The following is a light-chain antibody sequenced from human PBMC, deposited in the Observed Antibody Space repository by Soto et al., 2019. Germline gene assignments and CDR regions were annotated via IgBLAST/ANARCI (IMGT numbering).Light chain of an antibody. CDR3: SSYTTSNTRQIV. CDR2: DVS. CDR1: SSDVGGYNY. J-gene: IGLJ1*01. Sequence: QSALTQPASVSGSPGQSITISCTGTSSDVGGYNYVSWYQHHPGKAPKLIIYDVSNRPSGVSNRFSGSKSGNTASLTISGLQPEDEADYYFSSYTTSNTRQIVFGTGTKVTVL. V-gene: IGLV2-14*03.